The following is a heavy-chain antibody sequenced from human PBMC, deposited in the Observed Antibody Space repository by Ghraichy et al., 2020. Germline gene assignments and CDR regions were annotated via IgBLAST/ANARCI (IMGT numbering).Heavy chain of an antibody. J-gene: IGHJ5*02. Sequence: GGSLRLSCVASGLTVSSRYMSWVRQAPGMGLEWVSVLFSDGTSYYADSVKGRFTISRDSSKNTLFLQMNSLRADDTATYYCATDQLDHCGQGTLVTVSS. CDR3: ATDQLDH. CDR1: GLTVSSRY. CDR2: LFSDGTS. V-gene: IGHV3-53*01.